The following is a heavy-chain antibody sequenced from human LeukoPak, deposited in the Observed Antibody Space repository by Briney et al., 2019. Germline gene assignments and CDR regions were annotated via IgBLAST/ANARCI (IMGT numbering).Heavy chain of an antibody. V-gene: IGHV4-34*01. CDR1: GGSFSGYY. CDR2: INHSGST. Sequence: SETLSLTCAVYGGSFSGYYWSWIRQPPGKGLEWIGEINHSGSTNYNPSLKSRVTISVDTSKNQFSLKLSSVTAADTAVYYCARDVIAVAGSYWYLDLWGRGTLVTVSS. J-gene: IGHJ2*01. CDR3: ARDVIAVAGSYWYLDL. D-gene: IGHD6-19*01.